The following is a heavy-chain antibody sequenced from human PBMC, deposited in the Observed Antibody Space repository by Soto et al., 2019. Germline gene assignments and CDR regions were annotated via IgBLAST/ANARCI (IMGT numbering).Heavy chain of an antibody. CDR3: ARDLTDYNYEYKFGF. CDR1: GFTFSDFG. D-gene: IGHD4-4*01. V-gene: IGHV3-30*03. J-gene: IGHJ4*02. Sequence: EGSLRLSCAASGFTFSDFGMHWVRQSPGKGLEWVAVISFEGSNKYFAESVKGRFTISRDDSKNTVYLQMNSLRPEDTAVYFCARDLTDYNYEYKFGFWGQGTLVTVSS. CDR2: ISFEGSNK.